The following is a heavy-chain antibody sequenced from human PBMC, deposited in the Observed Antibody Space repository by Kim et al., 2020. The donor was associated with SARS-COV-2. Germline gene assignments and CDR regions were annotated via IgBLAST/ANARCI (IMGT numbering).Heavy chain of an antibody. D-gene: IGHD2-21*02. CDR3: AKTRGGGDWTHFDY. J-gene: IGHJ4*02. Sequence: YADSVKGRFSIARDNSKNTLYLQMNRLGAEDAAVLYCAKTRGGGDWTHFDYWGQGTLVTVSS. V-gene: IGHV3-23*01.